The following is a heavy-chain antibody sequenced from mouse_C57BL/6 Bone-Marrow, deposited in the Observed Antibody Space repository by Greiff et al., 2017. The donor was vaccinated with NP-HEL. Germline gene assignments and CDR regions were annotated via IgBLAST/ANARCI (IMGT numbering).Heavy chain of an antibody. V-gene: IGHV14-2*01. J-gene: IGHJ4*01. Sequence: EVQVVESGAELVKPGASVKLSCTASGFNIKDYYMHWVKQRTEQGLEWIGRIDPEDGETKYAPKFQGKATITADPSSNTAYLQLSSLTSEDTAVYYCARDYGIFYYYAMDYWGQGTSVTVSS. CDR1: GFNIKDYY. D-gene: IGHD1-1*01. CDR2: IDPEDGET. CDR3: ARDYGIFYYYAMDY.